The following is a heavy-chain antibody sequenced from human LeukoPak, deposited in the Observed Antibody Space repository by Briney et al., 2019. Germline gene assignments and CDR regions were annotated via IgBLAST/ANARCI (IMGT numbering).Heavy chain of an antibody. V-gene: IGHV1-18*01. CDR3: ARDLSPWSSSWYYPYYYYGMDV. CDR1: GYTFTSYG. J-gene: IGHJ6*02. Sequence: GASVQVSCKASGYTFTSYGISWVRQAPGKGLAWMGWISAYNGNTNYAQKLQGRVTMTTDTSTSTAYMELRSLRSDDTAVYYCARDLSPWSSSWYYPYYYYGMDVWGQGTTVTVSS. CDR2: ISAYNGNT. D-gene: IGHD6-13*01.